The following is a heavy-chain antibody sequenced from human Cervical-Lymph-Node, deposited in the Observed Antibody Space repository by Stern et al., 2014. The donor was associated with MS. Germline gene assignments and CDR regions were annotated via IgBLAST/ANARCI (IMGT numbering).Heavy chain of an antibody. CDR3: ARTKASTGDGMDV. CDR1: GFSLRTNKMC. V-gene: IGHV2-70*13. D-gene: IGHD2-2*01. J-gene: IGHJ6*02. CDR2: IDWEDDK. Sequence: QVTLRESGPALVKPTQTLTLTCTFSGFSLRTNKMCVTWIRQPPGEALEWLALIDWEDDKYYSKSLRSRLTISKDTSKNQVVLKMTNMDPADTGTYYCARTKASTGDGMDVWGQGTAVTVSS.